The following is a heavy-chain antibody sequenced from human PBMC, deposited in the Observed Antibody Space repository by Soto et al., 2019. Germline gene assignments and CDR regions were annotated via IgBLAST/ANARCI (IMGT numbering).Heavy chain of an antibody. Sequence: QVQLVESGGGVVQPGRSLRLSCAASGFTFSSYGMHWVRQAPGKGLEWVAVIWYDASNKYYADSVKGRFTISRDNSKNPLYMLMNSLRAEDTAVYYGARDCAGYSSGWYQRGGFDYWGQGTLVTVSS. V-gene: IGHV3-33*01. CDR2: IWYDASNK. CDR3: ARDCAGYSSGWYQRGGFDY. CDR1: GFTFSSYG. J-gene: IGHJ4*02. D-gene: IGHD6-19*01.